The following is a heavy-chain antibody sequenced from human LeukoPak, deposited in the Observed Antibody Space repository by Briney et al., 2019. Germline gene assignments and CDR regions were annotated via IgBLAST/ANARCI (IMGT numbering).Heavy chain of an antibody. CDR2: ISYGGSND. CDR1: GFTFSSFG. Sequence: GGSLRLSCAASGFTFSSFGMHWVRQAPGKGLEWVAFISYGGSNDYYADSVKGRFTIFRDNSKNTLYLQMNSLRAEDTAVYYCGSGNYLVYWGQGTLVTVSS. J-gene: IGHJ4*02. CDR3: GSGNYLVY. D-gene: IGHD1-26*01. V-gene: IGHV3-30*03.